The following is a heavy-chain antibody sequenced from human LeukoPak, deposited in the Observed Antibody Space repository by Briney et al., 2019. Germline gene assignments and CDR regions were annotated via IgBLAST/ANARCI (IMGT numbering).Heavy chain of an antibody. CDR2: IYPGDSDT. V-gene: IGHV5-51*01. D-gene: IGHD3-22*01. CDR1: GYSFTPYW. Sequence: GESLKISCKGSGYSFTPYWIGWVRQMPGKGLEWMGIIYPGDSDTRYSPSFQGQVTISADKSISTAYLQWSSLKASDTAMYYCAREGEYYYDSSGYYYFDYWGQGTLVTVSS. CDR3: AREGEYYYDSSGYYYFDY. J-gene: IGHJ4*02.